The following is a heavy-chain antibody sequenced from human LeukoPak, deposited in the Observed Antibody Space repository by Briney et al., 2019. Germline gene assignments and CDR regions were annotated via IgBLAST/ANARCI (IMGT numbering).Heavy chain of an antibody. CDR1: GGSISSYY. D-gene: IGHD5-18*01. V-gene: IGHV4-59*01. J-gene: IGHJ6*03. CDR2: IYYSGST. Sequence: PSETLSLTCTVSGGSISSYYWSWIRQPPGKGLEWIRYIYYSGSTNYNPSLKSRVTISVDSSKNQFSLKLSSVTAADTAVYYCASSGYSYGPRYYYYYMDVWGKGTTVTVSS. CDR3: ASSGYSYGPRYYYYYMDV.